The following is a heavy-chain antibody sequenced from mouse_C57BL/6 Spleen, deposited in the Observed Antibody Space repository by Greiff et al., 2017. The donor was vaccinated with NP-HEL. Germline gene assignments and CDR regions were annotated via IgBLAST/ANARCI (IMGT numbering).Heavy chain of an antibody. CDR3: ARYEYDEETWLAY. CDR1: GYAFSSYW. V-gene: IGHV1-80*01. Sequence: QVQLQQSGAELVKPGASVKISCKASGYAFSSYWMNWVKQRPGKGLEWIGQIYPGDGDTNYNGKFKGKATLTADKSSSPAYMQLSSLTYEDSAVYFCARYEYDEETWLAYGGKGTLVTVSA. D-gene: IGHD2-4*01. CDR2: IYPGDGDT. J-gene: IGHJ3*01.